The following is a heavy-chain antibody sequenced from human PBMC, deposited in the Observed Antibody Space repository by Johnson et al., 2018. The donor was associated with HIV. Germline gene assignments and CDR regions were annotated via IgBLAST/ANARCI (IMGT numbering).Heavy chain of an antibody. CDR3: ARDHNYYGSGSYSDAFDI. CDR1: GFTFSTYA. Sequence: QVQLVESGGGVVQPERSLRLSCAASGFTFSTYAMHWVRQAPGKGLEWVACISYDGRNKHYAGSVKGRFTISRDNSKNTLYLQMNSLRTEDTAVYSCARDHNYYGSGSYSDAFDIWGQGTMVTVSS. CDR2: ISYDGRNK. J-gene: IGHJ3*02. V-gene: IGHV3-30*04. D-gene: IGHD3-10*01.